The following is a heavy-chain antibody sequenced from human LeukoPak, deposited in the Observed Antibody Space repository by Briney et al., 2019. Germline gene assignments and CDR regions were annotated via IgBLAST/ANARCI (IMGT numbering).Heavy chain of an antibody. J-gene: IGHJ6*02. D-gene: IGHD4-17*01. CDR2: IWYDGSNK. V-gene: IGHV3-33*06. CDR3: AKTLGDYYYYYGMDV. Sequence: GRSLRLSCAVSGFTFSTYGIHWVRQAPGKGLEWLALIWYDGSNKYYADSVKGRFTISRDNSKNTLYLQMNSLRAEDTAVYYCAKTLGDYYYYYGMDVWGQGTTVTVSS. CDR1: GFTFSTYG.